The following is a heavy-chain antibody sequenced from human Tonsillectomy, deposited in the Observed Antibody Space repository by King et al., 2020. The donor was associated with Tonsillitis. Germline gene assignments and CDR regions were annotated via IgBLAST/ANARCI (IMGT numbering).Heavy chain of an antibody. V-gene: IGHV3-30*03. J-gene: IGHJ4*02. CDR2: ISYDGSNK. Sequence: VQLVESGGGVVQPGRSLRLSCAASGFTFSSYGMHWVRQAPGKGLEWVTVISYDGSNKYYADSVKGRFNMSRDNSKNTLYLQMNSLRAEDTAVYYCARDSVRSAPLGYGSSWGYYFDYWGQGTLVTVSS. CDR3: ARDSVRSAPLGYGSSWGYYFDY. D-gene: IGHD6-13*01. CDR1: GFTFSSYG.